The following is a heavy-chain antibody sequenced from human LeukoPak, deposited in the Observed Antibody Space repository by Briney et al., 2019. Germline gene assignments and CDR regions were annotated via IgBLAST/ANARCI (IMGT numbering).Heavy chain of an antibody. CDR1: GFTFSSYS. CDR2: INQDGSEQ. D-gene: IGHD1-26*01. CDR3: ATLVGPRRLDFFDY. J-gene: IGHJ4*02. Sequence: GGSLRLSCAASGFTFSSYSMNWVRQAPGKGLEWVANINQDGSEQNYVDSVKGRFTISRDNAKKSLYLEMNSLRADDTAVYYCATLVGPRRLDFFDYWGQGTLVTVSS. V-gene: IGHV3-7*01.